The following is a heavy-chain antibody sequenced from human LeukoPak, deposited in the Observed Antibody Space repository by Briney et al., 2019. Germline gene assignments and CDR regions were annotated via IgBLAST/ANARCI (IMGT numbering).Heavy chain of an antibody. CDR2: ISSSSSYI. D-gene: IGHD2-21*02. CDR1: GFTFSSYS. J-gene: IGHJ4*02. CDR3: ARESAYCGGDCYSSLYYFDY. Sequence: PGGSLRLSCVASGFTFSSYSMNWVRQAPGKGLEWVSSISSSSSYIYYADSVKGRFTISRDNAKNSLYLQMNSLRAEDTAVYYCARESAYCGGDCYSSLYYFDYWGQGTLVTVSS. V-gene: IGHV3-21*01.